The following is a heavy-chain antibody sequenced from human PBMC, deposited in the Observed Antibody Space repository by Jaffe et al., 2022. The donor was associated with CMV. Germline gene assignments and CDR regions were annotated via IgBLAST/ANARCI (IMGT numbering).Heavy chain of an antibody. CDR2: INAGNGNT. V-gene: IGHV1-3*01. J-gene: IGHJ4*02. CDR3: ARDLGLGNCFDY. D-gene: IGHD3-16*01. CDR1: GYTFSRYT. Sequence: QVQLVQSGAEVKKPGASVKVSCKASGYTFSRYTIHWVRQAPGQRLEWMGWINAGNGNTKYSQTFQGRVTITRDTSASTAYMELSSLTSEDTAIYYCARDLGLGNCFDYWGQGTLVTVSS.